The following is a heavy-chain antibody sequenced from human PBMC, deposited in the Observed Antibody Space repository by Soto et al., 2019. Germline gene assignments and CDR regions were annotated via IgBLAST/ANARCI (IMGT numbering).Heavy chain of an antibody. V-gene: IGHV3-30*03. Sequence: QVQRVESGGGVVQPGRSLRLSCAASGFTFSSYGMHWVRQAPGKGLEWVAVISYDGSNKYYADSVKGRFTISRDNSKNKLYLQMNRLRAEATAVYLRARSSGGYDAPDIWGQGTMVTVSS. J-gene: IGHJ3*02. D-gene: IGHD6-19*01. CDR3: ARSSGGYDAPDI. CDR1: GFTFSSYG. CDR2: ISYDGSNK.